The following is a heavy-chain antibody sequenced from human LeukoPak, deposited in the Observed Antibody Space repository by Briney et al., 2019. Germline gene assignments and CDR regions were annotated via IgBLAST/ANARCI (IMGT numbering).Heavy chain of an antibody. CDR3: ARVSRSMVSYYYYGMDV. J-gene: IGHJ6*02. D-gene: IGHD3-10*01. CDR2: ISAYNSNT. CDR1: GYTFTSYG. Sequence: ASVKVSCKASGYTFTSYGISWVRQAPGQGLEWMGWISAYNSNTNYAQKLQGRVTMTTDTSTSTAYMELRSLRSDDTAVYYCARVSRSMVSYYYYGMDVWGQGTTVTVSS. V-gene: IGHV1-18*01.